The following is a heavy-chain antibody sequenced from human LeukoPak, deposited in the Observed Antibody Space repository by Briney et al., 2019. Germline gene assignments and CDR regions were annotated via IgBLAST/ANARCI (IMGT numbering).Heavy chain of an antibody. J-gene: IGHJ4*02. Sequence: SETLSLTCTVSGGSISSYYWSWIREPPGKGLEWIGYIYYSGSTNYNPSLKSRVTISVDTSKNQFSLKLSSVTAADTAVYYCARTVNYYDSSGYGYWGQGTLVTVSS. D-gene: IGHD3-22*01. CDR2: IYYSGST. CDR3: ARTVNYYDSSGYGY. V-gene: IGHV4-59*01. CDR1: GGSISSYY.